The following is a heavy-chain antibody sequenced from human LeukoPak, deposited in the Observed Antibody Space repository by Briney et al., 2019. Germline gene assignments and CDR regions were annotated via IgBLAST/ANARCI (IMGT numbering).Heavy chain of an antibody. CDR2: INPKSGGT. CDR3: ARVADGAQSGAFDI. Sequence: GASVKVSCKASGYTFTSYGISWVRQAPGQGLEWMGGINPKSGGTDYGQKFQGRVSMTRDTSISTAYMELTRLKSDDTAVYYCARVADGAQSGAFDIWGQGTMVTVSS. V-gene: IGHV1-2*02. D-gene: IGHD4-17*01. CDR1: GYTFTSYG. J-gene: IGHJ3*02.